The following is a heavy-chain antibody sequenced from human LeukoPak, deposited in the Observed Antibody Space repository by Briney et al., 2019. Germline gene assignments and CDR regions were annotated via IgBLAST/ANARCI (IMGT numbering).Heavy chain of an antibody. Sequence: GGSLRLSCAASGFTFSSYAMSWVRQAPGKGLEWVSSISSSSSYIYYADSVKGRFTISRDNAKNSLYLQMNSLRAEDTAVYYCARDPEDTAMVMVDYWGQGTLVTVSS. CDR2: ISSSSSYI. D-gene: IGHD5-18*01. CDR3: ARDPEDTAMVMVDY. V-gene: IGHV3-21*01. CDR1: GFTFSSYA. J-gene: IGHJ4*02.